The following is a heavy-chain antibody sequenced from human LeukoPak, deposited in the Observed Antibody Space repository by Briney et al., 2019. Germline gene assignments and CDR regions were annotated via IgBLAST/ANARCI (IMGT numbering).Heavy chain of an antibody. CDR3: ATYRYCISTTCYPPDAFDI. CDR2: ISSSSSYI. V-gene: IGHV3-21*01. J-gene: IGHJ3*02. D-gene: IGHD2-2*01. Sequence: GGSLRLSCVASGFTFSSYTMNWVRQAPGKGLEWVSSISSSSSYIYYADSVKGRFTISRDNAKNSLYLQMNSLRAEDTAVYYCATYRYCISTTCYPPDAFDIWGQGTMVTVSS. CDR1: GFTFSSYT.